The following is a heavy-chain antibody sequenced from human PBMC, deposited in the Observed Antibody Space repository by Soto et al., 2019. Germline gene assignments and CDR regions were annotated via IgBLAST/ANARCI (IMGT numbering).Heavy chain of an antibody. CDR3: ARGYGSSLSMELRFGMDV. D-gene: IGHD5-18*01. CDR1: GYILTGYS. Sequence: QVYLVQSGAEVRRPGASVKVSCTAFGYILTGYSLHWARQAPGQGLEWMGWIDPNSGATNSAERFHGRVSLTRDTAVSAAYLELSSLRSDDTAVYYCARGYGSSLSMELRFGMDVWGQGTTISVSS. CDR2: IDPNSGAT. J-gene: IGHJ6*02. V-gene: IGHV1-2*02.